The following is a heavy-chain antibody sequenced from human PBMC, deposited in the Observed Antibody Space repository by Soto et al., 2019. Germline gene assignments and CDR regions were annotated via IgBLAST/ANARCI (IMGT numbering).Heavy chain of an antibody. CDR1: GFSLSTSGVG. V-gene: IGHV2-5*01. CDR3: AHRQWQQLVHIVGATSFDY. Sequence: SGPTLVNPTQPLTLTCTFSGFSLSTSGVGVGWIRQPPGKALEWLALIYWNDDKRYSPSLKSRLTITKDTSKNQVVLTMTNMDHLDTATYYCAHRQWQQLVHIVGATSFDYWGQGTLVTVSS. D-gene: IGHD1-26*01. CDR2: IYWNDDK. J-gene: IGHJ4*02.